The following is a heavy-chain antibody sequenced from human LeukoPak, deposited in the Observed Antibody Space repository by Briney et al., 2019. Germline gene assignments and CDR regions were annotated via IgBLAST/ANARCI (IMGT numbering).Heavy chain of an antibody. CDR1: GFTFSSYG. D-gene: IGHD3-16*01. CDR2: ISNDGSNK. J-gene: IGHJ3*02. Sequence: PGGSLRLSCAASGFTFSSYGMHWVRQAPGKGLEWVAVISNDGSNKYYADSVKGRFTISRDNSKNTLYLQMNSLRAEDTAVYYCARELPRIGGQTDASDIWGQGTMVTVS. V-gene: IGHV3-30*03. CDR3: ARELPRIGGQTDASDI.